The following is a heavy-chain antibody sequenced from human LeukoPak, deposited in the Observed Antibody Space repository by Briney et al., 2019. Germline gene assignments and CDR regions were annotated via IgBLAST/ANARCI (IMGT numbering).Heavy chain of an antibody. V-gene: IGHV1-46*01. Sequence: EASVKISCKVSGYTFTDYYMHWVRQAPGQGLEWMGIINPSGGSTSYAQKFQGRVTMTRDTSTSTVYMELSSLRSEDTAVYYCARDRCSGGSCYSANWYFDLWGRGTLVTVSS. CDR3: ARDRCSGGSCYSANWYFDL. CDR1: GYTFTDYY. D-gene: IGHD2-15*01. J-gene: IGHJ2*01. CDR2: INPSGGST.